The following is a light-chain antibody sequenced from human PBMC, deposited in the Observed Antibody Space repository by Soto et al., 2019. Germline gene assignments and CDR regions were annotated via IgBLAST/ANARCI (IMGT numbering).Light chain of an antibody. V-gene: IGLV2-14*03. CDR3: KSYTSSSTYV. J-gene: IGLJ1*01. CDR2: DVN. Sequence: QSVLTQPASVSGSAGQSITISCTGTSSDVGGYNYVSWYQHNPGKAPKLMMYDVNNRPSGVSNRFSGSKSGNAASLTISGLQAEDEADYFCKSYTSSSTYVFGTGTKVTVL. CDR1: SSDVGGYNY.